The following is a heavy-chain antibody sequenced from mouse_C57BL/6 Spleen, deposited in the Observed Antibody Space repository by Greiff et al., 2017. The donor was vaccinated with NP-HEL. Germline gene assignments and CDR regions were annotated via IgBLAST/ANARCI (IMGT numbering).Heavy chain of an antibody. J-gene: IGHJ4*01. CDR1: GFTFSDYG. Sequence: EVKVVESGGGLVKPGGSLKLSCAASGFTFSDYGMHWVRQAPEKGLEWVAYISSGSSTIYYADTVKGRFTISRDNAKNTLFLQMTSLRSEDTAMYYCASQVLYGNLYAMDYWGQGTSVTVSS. CDR2: ISSGSSTI. CDR3: ASQVLYGNLYAMDY. V-gene: IGHV5-17*01. D-gene: IGHD2-1*01.